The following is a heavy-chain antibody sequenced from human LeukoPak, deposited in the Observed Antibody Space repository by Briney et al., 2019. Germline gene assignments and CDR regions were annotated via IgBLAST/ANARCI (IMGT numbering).Heavy chain of an antibody. J-gene: IGHJ4*02. V-gene: IGHV4-59*01. CDR1: GGSISSYY. CDR2: IHYSGST. D-gene: IGHD3-10*01. CDR3: ARLDDGLWFGEPLDY. Sequence: SETLSLTCSVFGGSISSYYWSWIRQPPGKGLEWIGYIHYSGSTNYNPSLKSRVTISVDTSNNQFSLKLSSVTAADTAVYYCARLDDGLWFGEPLDYWGQGTLVTVSS.